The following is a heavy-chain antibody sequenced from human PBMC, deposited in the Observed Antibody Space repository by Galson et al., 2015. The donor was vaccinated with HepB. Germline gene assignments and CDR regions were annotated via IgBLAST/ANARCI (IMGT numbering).Heavy chain of an antibody. CDR2: ISYDGSNK. CDR1: GFTFSSYG. J-gene: IGHJ4*02. D-gene: IGHD6-19*01. Sequence: SLRLSCAASGFTFSSYGMHWVRQAPGKGLEWVAVISYDGSNKYYADSVKGRFTISRDNSKNTLYLQMNSLRAEDTAVYYCAKDHGWDSSGWYVDYWGQGTLVTVSS. CDR3: AKDHGWDSSGWYVDY. V-gene: IGHV3-30*18.